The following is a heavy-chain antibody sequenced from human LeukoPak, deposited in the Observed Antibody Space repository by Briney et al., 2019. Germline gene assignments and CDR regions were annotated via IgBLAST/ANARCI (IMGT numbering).Heavy chain of an antibody. CDR3: AKDQVGATRGYFDY. V-gene: IGHV3-13*01. J-gene: IGHJ4*02. CDR1: GFTFIDYD. Sequence: GGSLRLSCAASGFTFIDYDMHWVRQVIGKGQEWVSAIGIRGDTHYSGSVKGRFTISRENSKNTLYLQMNSLRAEDTAVYYCAKDQVGATRGYFDYWGQGTLVTVSS. CDR2: IGIRGDT. D-gene: IGHD1-26*01.